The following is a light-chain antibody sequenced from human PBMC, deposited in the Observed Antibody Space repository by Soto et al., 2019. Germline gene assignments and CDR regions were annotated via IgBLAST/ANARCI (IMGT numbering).Light chain of an antibody. J-gene: IGKJ1*01. CDR3: QQYNNWPVT. V-gene: IGKV3-15*01. CDR1: QSVSSN. CDR2: GAS. Sequence: EIVMTQSPATLSVSPGERATRSCRASQSVSSNLAWYQQKPGQAPRLLIYGASTRATGIPARFSGSGSGTEFTLTISSLQSEDFAVYYCQQYNNWPVTFGQGIKVEIQ.